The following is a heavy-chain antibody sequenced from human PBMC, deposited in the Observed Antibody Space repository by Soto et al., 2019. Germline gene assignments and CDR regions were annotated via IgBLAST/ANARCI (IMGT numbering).Heavy chain of an antibody. CDR2: IYYSGST. CDR3: ARAPIPNWNYYGMDV. Sequence: QVQLQESGPGLVKPSQTVSLTCTVSGHSVISGGYHWSWVRLHPGKGLEWIGNIYYSGSTWYNPSLKSRLTISLDLSKNQFSLTVNSVTAADTAVYYCARAPIPNWNYYGMDVWGQGTTVTVSS. V-gene: IGHV4-31*03. CDR1: GHSVISGGYH. J-gene: IGHJ6*02. D-gene: IGHD1-1*01.